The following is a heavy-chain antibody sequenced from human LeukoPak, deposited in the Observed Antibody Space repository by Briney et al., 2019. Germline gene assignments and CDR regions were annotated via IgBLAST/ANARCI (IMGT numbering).Heavy chain of an antibody. CDR3: ARAFVWLGGFGGQFDP. J-gene: IGHJ5*02. D-gene: IGHD3-10*01. CDR1: GGSISSFY. Sequence: SETLSLTCTVSGGSISSFYWSWIRQPPGKGLEWIGYIYYSGSTNYNPSLKSRVTISVDTSKNQFSLKLSSVTAADTAVYYCARAFVWLGGFGGQFDPWGQGTLVTVSS. V-gene: IGHV4-59*01. CDR2: IYYSGST.